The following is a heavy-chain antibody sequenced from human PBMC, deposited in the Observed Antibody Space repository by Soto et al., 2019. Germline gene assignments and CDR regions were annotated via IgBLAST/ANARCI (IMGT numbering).Heavy chain of an antibody. J-gene: IGHJ6*02. CDR3: ARGHYSNHPSYYYYGMDV. V-gene: IGHV4-34*01. CDR1: GGSFSGYY. Sequence: SETLSLTCAVYGGSFSGYYWSWIRQPPGKGLEWIGEINHSGSTNYNPSLKSRVTISVDTSKNQFSLKLSSVTAADTAVYYCARGHYSNHPSYYYYGMDVWGQGTTVTVSS. D-gene: IGHD4-4*01. CDR2: INHSGST.